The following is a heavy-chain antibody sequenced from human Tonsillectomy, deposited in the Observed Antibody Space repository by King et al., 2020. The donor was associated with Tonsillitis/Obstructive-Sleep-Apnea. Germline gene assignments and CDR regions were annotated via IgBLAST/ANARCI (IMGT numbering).Heavy chain of an antibody. CDR2: ISSSSSYI. D-gene: IGHD6-13*01. J-gene: IGHJ4*02. CDR1: GFTFSSYS. Sequence: VQLVESGGGLVKPGGSLRLSCAASGFTFSSYSMNWVRQAPGKGLEWVSSISSSSSYIYYADSVKGRFTITRDNAKNSRYLQMNSLRAEDTAVYYCARDLGSPGIAAAGTDYWGQGTLVTVSS. V-gene: IGHV3-21*01. CDR3: ARDLGSPGIAAAGTDY.